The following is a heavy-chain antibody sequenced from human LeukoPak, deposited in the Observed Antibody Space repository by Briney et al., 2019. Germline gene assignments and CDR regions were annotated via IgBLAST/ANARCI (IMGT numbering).Heavy chain of an antibody. J-gene: IGHJ1*01. CDR1: GYSFSSYW. D-gene: IGHD4-17*01. CDR3: ASQGYGDYATEYFQH. Sequence: GESLKISCKGSGYSFSSYWIGWVRQMPGKGLEWMGIIYPGDSETRNSPSFEGQVTISVDKSISTAYLQWSSLKASDTAMYYCASQGYGDYATEYFQHWGQGTLVTVSS. CDR2: IYPGDSET. V-gene: IGHV5-51*01.